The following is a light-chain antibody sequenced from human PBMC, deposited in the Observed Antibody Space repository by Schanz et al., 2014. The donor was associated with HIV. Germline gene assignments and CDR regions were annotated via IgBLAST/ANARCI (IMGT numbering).Light chain of an antibody. V-gene: IGKV3D-15*01. CDR2: GAS. CDR1: QSVSSN. CDR3: QYFGNSGGT. Sequence: IVMTQSPATLSLSPGERATLSCRASQSVSSNLAWYQQKSGQAPRLLIYGASTRATGIPARFSGGGSGTEFTLTISSLEPEDFAVYYCQYFGNSGGTFGGGTKVEIK. J-gene: IGKJ4*01.